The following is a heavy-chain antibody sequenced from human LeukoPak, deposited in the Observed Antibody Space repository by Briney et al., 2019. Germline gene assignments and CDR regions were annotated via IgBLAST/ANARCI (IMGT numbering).Heavy chain of an antibody. J-gene: IGHJ4*02. V-gene: IGHV3-23*01. CDR2: ISGSGGST. Sequence: GGSLRLSCAASGFTFSNYAMSWVRQAPGKGLEWVSAISGSGGSTYYADSVKGRFSISRDNSKNTLYLQINSLRVEDTAVYYCAKDMRMASFEHWGRGTQVTVSS. CDR1: GFTFSNYA. D-gene: IGHD5-24*01. CDR3: AKDMRMASFEH.